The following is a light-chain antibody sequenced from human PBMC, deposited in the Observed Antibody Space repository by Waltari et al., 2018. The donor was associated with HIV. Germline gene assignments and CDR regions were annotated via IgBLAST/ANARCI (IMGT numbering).Light chain of an antibody. Sequence: DIQMTQSPSTLAAAVEGRFIITCRASRDINNCLAWYQQKPGKAPRLLMYKVSILESGVPSRFSGSGSGTEFTLTINNLQSEDFATYYCHQYSNSSPYTFGPGTKLET. J-gene: IGKJ2*01. CDR3: HQYSNSSPYT. V-gene: IGKV1-5*03. CDR2: KVS. CDR1: RDINNC.